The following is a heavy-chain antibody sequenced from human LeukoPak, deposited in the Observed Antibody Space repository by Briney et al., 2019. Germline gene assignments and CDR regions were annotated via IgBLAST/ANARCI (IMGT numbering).Heavy chain of an antibody. J-gene: IGHJ5*02. CDR1: GFTFSSYD. Sequence: LGGSLRLSCAAPGFTFSSYDMHWVRQATGKGLAWVSAIGIAGDPYYPGSVKGRFTISRENAKNSLYLQLSSVRAGDTAVYYCARSKGYCRSTICGWFDPGGQGTLVTVSS. V-gene: IGHV3-13*05. CDR3: ARSKGYCRSTICGWFDP. D-gene: IGHD2-2*01. CDR2: IGIAGDP.